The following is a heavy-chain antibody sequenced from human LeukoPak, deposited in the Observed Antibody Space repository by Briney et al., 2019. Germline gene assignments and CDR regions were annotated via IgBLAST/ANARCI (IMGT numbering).Heavy chain of an antibody. Sequence: AASVKDSCKATGYTFASYVLSWVRQPPGKGLEGLGWISAYNGNKNYAQRLRGGVTMTTDTSPGKANMAPRGLSHSDTPVYYCARERPLNTAVADTIAYYYYGMDVWGKGTTVTPSS. CDR1: GYTFASYV. V-gene: IGHV1-18*04. J-gene: IGHJ6*01. D-gene: IGHD6-19*01. CDR2: ISAYNGNK. CDR3: ARERPLNTAVADTIAYYYYGMDV.